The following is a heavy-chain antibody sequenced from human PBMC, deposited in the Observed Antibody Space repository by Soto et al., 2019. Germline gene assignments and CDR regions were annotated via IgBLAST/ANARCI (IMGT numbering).Heavy chain of an antibody. CDR2: IVPIYRTA. J-gene: IGHJ4*02. Sequence: QVQLVQCGAEVKKPGSSVKVSCKASGGTFSSYRINWVRQAPGQGLEWVGGIVPIYRTADYAQKFQGRVTITADESARTSYMELRSLKSQDTAVYYCVRDSGAKLSSSWGQGTLVTVSS. CDR3: VRDSGAKLSSS. D-gene: IGHD6-13*01. CDR1: GGTFSSYR. V-gene: IGHV1-69*01.